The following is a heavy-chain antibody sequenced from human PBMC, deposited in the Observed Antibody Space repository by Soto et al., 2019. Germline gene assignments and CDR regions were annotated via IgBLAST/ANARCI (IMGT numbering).Heavy chain of an antibody. Sequence: QVQLVQSGAEVKKPGASVKVSCKASGYTFTSYGISWVRQAPGQGLEWMGWISAYNGNTNYAQKLQGRVTMTTDTSTSTAYMELRSLRSDDTAVYYCAKDQYCSGGSCYPKVRFDPWGQGTLVTVSS. J-gene: IGHJ5*02. CDR1: GYTFTSYG. CDR2: ISAYNGNT. D-gene: IGHD2-15*01. V-gene: IGHV1-18*01. CDR3: AKDQYCSGGSCYPKVRFDP.